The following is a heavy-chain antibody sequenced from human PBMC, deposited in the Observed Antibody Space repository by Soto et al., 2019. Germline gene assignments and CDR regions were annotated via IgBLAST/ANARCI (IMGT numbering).Heavy chain of an antibody. D-gene: IGHD2-15*01. CDR1: GASISSTNW. J-gene: IGHJ4*02. CDR2: IYHTGST. CDR3: ATLPPRIVVVVLPIPT. V-gene: IGHV4-4*02. Sequence: QVQLQESGPRLVKPSGTLSLTCAVSGASISSTNWWTWVRQPPGKGLEWIGDIYHTGSTKYNPSLKSRVTISLDKSNNQFSLHLSSVTAADTAVYYCATLPPRIVVVVLPIPTWGQGTLVTVSS.